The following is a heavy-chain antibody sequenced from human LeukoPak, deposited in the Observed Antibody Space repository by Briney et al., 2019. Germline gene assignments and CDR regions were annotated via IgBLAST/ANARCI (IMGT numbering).Heavy chain of an antibody. V-gene: IGHV4-59*08. J-gene: IGHJ5*02. Sequence: SETLSLTCTVSGDSIRSYYWSWIRQPPGKGLEWIGYIYYSGSTNYNPSLKSRVTISVDTSKNQFSLKLSSVTAADTAVYYCARHGVTIFGVAFFDPWGQGTLVTVSS. D-gene: IGHD3-3*01. CDR3: ARHGVTIFGVAFFDP. CDR2: IYYSGST. CDR1: GDSIRSYY.